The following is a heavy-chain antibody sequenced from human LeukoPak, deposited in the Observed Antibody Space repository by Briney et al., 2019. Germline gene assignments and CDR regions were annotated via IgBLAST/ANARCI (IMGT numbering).Heavy chain of an antibody. Sequence: PSQTLSLTCTVSGGSIISSAYYWSWIRQPPGKGLEWIGYIYYSGSTYYNPSPKSRVTISLDTSMNQFSLKLSSVTAADTAVYYCVRTEVSSGSEDYWGQGTLVTVSS. CDR3: VRTEVSSGSEDY. CDR2: IYYSGST. D-gene: IGHD6-19*01. CDR1: GGSIISSAYY. V-gene: IGHV4-30-4*08. J-gene: IGHJ4*02.